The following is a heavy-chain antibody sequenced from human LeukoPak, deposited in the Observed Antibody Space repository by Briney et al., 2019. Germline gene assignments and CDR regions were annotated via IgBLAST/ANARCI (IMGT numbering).Heavy chain of an antibody. Sequence: GGSLRLSCAASGFTFSSYDMPWVRQATGKGLEWVSAIGTAGDTYYPGSVKGRFTISRENAKNSLYLQMNSLRAGDTAVYYCARDSSITIFGVGPYYGMDVWGQGTTVTVSS. J-gene: IGHJ6*02. D-gene: IGHD3-3*01. CDR1: GFTFSSYD. V-gene: IGHV3-13*01. CDR3: ARDSSITIFGVGPYYGMDV. CDR2: IGTAGDT.